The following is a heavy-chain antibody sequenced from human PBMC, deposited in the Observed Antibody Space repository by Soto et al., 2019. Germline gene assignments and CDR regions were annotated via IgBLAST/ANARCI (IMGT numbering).Heavy chain of an antibody. V-gene: IGHV1-69*13. CDR3: ARVGKMATVSDEFDY. D-gene: IGHD5-12*01. CDR2: IIPIFGTA. Sequence: GASVKVSCKASGGTFSSYAISWVRQAPGQGLEWMGGIIPIFGTANYAQKFQGRVTITADESTSTAYMELSSLRSEDTAVYYCARVGKMATVSDEFDYWGQGTLVTVSS. CDR1: GGTFSSYA. J-gene: IGHJ4*02.